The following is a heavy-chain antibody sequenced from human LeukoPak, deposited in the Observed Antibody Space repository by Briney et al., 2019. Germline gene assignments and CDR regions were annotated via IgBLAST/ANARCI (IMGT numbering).Heavy chain of an antibody. V-gene: IGHV3-30*04. D-gene: IGHD6-6*01. CDR2: ISYDGSNK. CDR1: GFSFISYA. CDR3: AKAFRYSSSYAFDI. J-gene: IGHJ3*02. Sequence: GRSLRLSCAASGFSFISYALHWVRQAPGKGLEWVAVISYDGSNKYYADSVKGRFTISRDNSKNTLYLQMNSLRAEDTAVYYCAKAFRYSSSYAFDIWGQGTMVTVSS.